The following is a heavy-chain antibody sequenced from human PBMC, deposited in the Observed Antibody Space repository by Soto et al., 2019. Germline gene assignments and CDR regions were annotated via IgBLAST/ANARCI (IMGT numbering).Heavy chain of an antibody. Sequence: GGSLRLSCAASGFTFSSYGMHWVRQAPGKGLEWVAVIWYDGSNKYYADSVKGRFTISRDNSKNTLYLQMNSLKASDTAMYYCASRGYSYGRDAFDIWGQGTMVTVSS. V-gene: IGHV3-33*01. CDR1: GFTFSSYG. J-gene: IGHJ3*02. CDR3: ASRGYSYGRDAFDI. D-gene: IGHD5-18*01. CDR2: IWYDGSNK.